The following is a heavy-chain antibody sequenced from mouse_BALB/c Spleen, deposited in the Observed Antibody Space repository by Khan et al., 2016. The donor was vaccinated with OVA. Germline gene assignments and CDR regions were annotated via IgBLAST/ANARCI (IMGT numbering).Heavy chain of an antibody. CDR2: ISYSGNT. CDR1: GYSITSDYA. D-gene: IGHD2-3*01. Sequence: EVQLQESGPGLVKPSQSLSLTCTVPGYSITSDYAWNWIRQFPGNKLEWMGFISYSGNTKYNPSLKSRISITRDTSRNQFFLQLNSVTIEDTATYYCARVDGGDFDYWGQGTSLTVSS. CDR3: ARVDGGDFDY. V-gene: IGHV3-2*02. J-gene: IGHJ2*02.